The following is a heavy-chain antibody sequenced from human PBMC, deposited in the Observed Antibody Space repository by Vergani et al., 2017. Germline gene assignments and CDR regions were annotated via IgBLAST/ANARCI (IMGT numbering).Heavy chain of an antibody. V-gene: IGHV1-69*01. CDR3: ARGQVDDSSGYYEYYFDY. J-gene: IGHJ4*02. D-gene: IGHD3-22*01. CDR1: GGTFSSYA. CDR2: IIPIFGTA. Sequence: QVQLVQSGAEVKKPGSSVKVSCKASGGTFSSYAISWVRQAPGQGLEWMGGIIPIFGTANYAQKFQGRVTITADESTSTAYMELSSLRAEDTAVYYWARGQVDDSSGYYEYYFDYWGQGTLVTVSS.